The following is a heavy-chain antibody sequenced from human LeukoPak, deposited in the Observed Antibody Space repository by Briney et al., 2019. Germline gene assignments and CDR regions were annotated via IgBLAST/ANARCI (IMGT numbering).Heavy chain of an antibody. Sequence: GGSLRLSCAASGFTFSSYSMNWVRQAPGKGLEWVSSISSSSSYIYYADSVKGRFTISRDNAKNSLYLPMNSLRAEDTAVYYCARDHPYCSSTSCYGRGAFDIWGQGTMVTVSS. D-gene: IGHD2-2*01. CDR3: ARDHPYCSSTSCYGRGAFDI. V-gene: IGHV3-21*01. J-gene: IGHJ3*02. CDR1: GFTFSSYS. CDR2: ISSSSSYI.